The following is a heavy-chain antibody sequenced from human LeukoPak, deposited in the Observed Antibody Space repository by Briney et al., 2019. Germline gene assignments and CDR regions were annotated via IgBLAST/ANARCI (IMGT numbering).Heavy chain of an antibody. V-gene: IGHV3-73*01. CDR3: TGESGTYNWFDP. J-gene: IGHJ5*02. Sequence: GGSLRLSCAASGLTFSDAWMTWVRQAPGKGLEWIGHMDKETNLYATALAASVKGRFTVSRDDSKNTAYLHMNSLKTEDTALYYCTGESGTYNWFDPWGQGTLVTVSS. CDR2: MDKETNLYAT. CDR1: GLTFSDAW. D-gene: IGHD1-26*01.